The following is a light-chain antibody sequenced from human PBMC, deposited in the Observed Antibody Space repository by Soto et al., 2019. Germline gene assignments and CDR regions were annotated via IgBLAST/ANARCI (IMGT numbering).Light chain of an antibody. CDR3: QQYGSSPGT. CDR1: QNVNNF. Sequence: EVVLTHSPATLSLSPGERATFSCRASQNVNNFLAWYQQKPGQAPRLLIYDASNRATGIPARFSGSGSGTDFTLTISSLESEDFAVYYCQQYGSSPGTFGQGTKVDIK. J-gene: IGKJ1*01. CDR2: DAS. V-gene: IGKV3-11*01.